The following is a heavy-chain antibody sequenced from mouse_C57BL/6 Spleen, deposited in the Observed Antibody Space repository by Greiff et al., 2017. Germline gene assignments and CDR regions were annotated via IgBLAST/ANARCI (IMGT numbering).Heavy chain of an antibody. D-gene: IGHD2-13*01. J-gene: IGHJ2*01. V-gene: IGHV5-16*01. CDR3: ARKTTRSFFDY. CDR1: GFTFSDYY. CDR2: INYDGSST. Sequence: EVKLVESEGGLVQPGSSMKLSCTASGFTFSDYYMAWVRQVPEKGLEWVANINYDGSSTYYLDSLQSRFIISRDNAKNMLYLQMSSLKSEDTATYYCARKTTRSFFDYWGQGTTLTVSS.